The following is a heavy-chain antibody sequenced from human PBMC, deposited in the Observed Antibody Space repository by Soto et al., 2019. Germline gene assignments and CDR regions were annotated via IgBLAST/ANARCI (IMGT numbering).Heavy chain of an antibody. J-gene: IGHJ6*02. Sequence: SVKVSCKASGCTYSSYAISWVRQAPGQGLEWMGGIIPIFGTANYAQKFQGRVTITADESTSTAYMELSSLRSEDTAVYYCARGARYYSDYGTDVWGQGTRVPVSS. V-gene: IGHV1-69*13. CDR1: GCTYSSYA. CDR3: ARGARYYSDYGTDV. CDR2: IIPIFGTA.